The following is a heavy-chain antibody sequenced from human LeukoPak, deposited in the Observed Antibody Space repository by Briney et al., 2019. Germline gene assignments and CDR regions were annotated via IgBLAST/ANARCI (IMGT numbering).Heavy chain of an antibody. Sequence: PSETLSLTCTVSGGSISSYYWSWSRQPPGKGLEWMAYIYYSGSTNYNPSLKSRVTISVDTSKNQFSLKLSSVTAADTAVYYCARERARAFDIWGQGTMVTVSS. V-gene: IGHV4-59*01. CDR2: IYYSGST. J-gene: IGHJ3*02. CDR1: GGSISSYY. CDR3: ARERARAFDI.